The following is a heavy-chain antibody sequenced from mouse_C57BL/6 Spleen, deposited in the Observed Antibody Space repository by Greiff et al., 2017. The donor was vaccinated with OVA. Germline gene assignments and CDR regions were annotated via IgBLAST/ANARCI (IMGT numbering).Heavy chain of an antibody. CDR3: ARNPYDYDAGWYFDY. CDR2: IWTGGGT. D-gene: IGHD2-4*01. J-gene: IGHJ2*01. CDR1: GFSLTSYA. V-gene: IGHV2-9-1*01. Sequence: QVQLKESGPGLVAPSQSLSITCTVSGFSLTSYAISWVRQPPGKGLEWLGVIWTGGGTNYNSALKSRLSNSKDNSKSQVFLKMNSLQTDDTARYYCARNPYDYDAGWYFDYWGQGTTLTVSS.